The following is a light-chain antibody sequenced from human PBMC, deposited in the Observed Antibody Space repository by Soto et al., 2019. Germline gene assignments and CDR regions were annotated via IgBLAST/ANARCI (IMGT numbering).Light chain of an antibody. CDR2: GAS. Sequence: EIVLTQSPGTLSLSPGERATLSCRASQSVRSNFLAWYQQKPGQAPRLLIYGASNRATGIPDRFSGSGSGTDFTLTITRLEPEDFAMYYCQQYNDWPPYTFGQGTKLEIK. V-gene: IGKV3-20*01. CDR1: QSVRSNF. CDR3: QQYNDWPPYT. J-gene: IGKJ2*01.